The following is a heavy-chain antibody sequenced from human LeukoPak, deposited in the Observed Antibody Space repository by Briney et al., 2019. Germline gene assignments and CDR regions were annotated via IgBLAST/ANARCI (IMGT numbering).Heavy chain of an antibody. D-gene: IGHD2-2*01. CDR2: IYTSGST. Sequence: PSETLSLTCTVSGGSISSGSYYWSWIRQPAGKGLEWIGRIYTSGSTNYNPSLKSRVIISVDTSKNQFSLKLSSVTAADTAVYYCARDRVVVPAAMANNWFDPWGQGTLVTVSS. CDR3: ARDRVVVPAAMANNWFDP. J-gene: IGHJ5*02. CDR1: GGSISSGSYY. V-gene: IGHV4-61*02.